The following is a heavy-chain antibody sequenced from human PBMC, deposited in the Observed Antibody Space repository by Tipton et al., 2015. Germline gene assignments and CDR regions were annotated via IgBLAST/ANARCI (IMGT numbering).Heavy chain of an antibody. CDR2: IYSSGTT. CDR1: DFSVGSNY. D-gene: IGHD1-26*01. J-gene: IGHJ3*01. Sequence: SLRLSCVASDFSVGSNYMTWVRQAPGKGLEWVSVIYSSGTTSYADSVRGRFTISRDNSKNTLSLQMNSLRAEDTAVYYCAKVVRSGIGSPLAFEVWGQGTMVTVSS. CDR3: AKVVRSGIGSPLAFEV. V-gene: IGHV3-53*01.